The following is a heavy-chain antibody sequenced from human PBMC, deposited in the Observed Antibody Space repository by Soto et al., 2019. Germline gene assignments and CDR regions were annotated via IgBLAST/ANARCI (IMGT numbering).Heavy chain of an antibody. Sequence: GLVWVSRINSDGSSTSYADSVKGRFTISRDNAKNTLYLQMNSLRAEDTAVYYCARVLRGGDSDYWGQGTLVTVSS. CDR2: INSDGSST. J-gene: IGHJ4*02. D-gene: IGHD2-21*01. V-gene: IGHV3-74*01. CDR3: ARVLRGGDSDY.